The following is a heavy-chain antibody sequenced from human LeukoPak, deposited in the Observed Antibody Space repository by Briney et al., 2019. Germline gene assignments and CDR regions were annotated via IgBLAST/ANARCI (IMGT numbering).Heavy chain of an antibody. J-gene: IGHJ4*02. Sequence: PGGSLRLSCAASGFTLSSYEINWVRQAPGKGLEWLSYISSSGSSIYSADSVKGRFTFSRDNAKNSLYLQMNSLRAEDTAVYYCARSHGLGTYRQNFEYWGQGTLVTVSS. V-gene: IGHV3-48*03. CDR2: ISSSGSSI. CDR1: GFTLSSYE. CDR3: ARSHGLGTYRQNFEY. D-gene: IGHD3-10*01.